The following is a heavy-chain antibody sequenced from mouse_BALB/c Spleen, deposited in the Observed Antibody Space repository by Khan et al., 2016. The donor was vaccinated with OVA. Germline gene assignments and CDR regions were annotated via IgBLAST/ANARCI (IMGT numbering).Heavy chain of an antibody. Sequence: QVQLKESGPGLVAPSQILSITCTVSGFSLTGYGVNWVRQPPGKGLEWLGMIWGDGSTDYNSALKSRLSISKDNSKSQVFLKMNSLHTDDTARYYCAREIYYDYAYYYAMDYWGQGTSVTVSS. CDR2: IWGDGST. CDR1: GFSLTGYG. CDR3: AREIYYDYAYYYAMDY. J-gene: IGHJ4*01. V-gene: IGHV2-6-7*01. D-gene: IGHD2-4*01.